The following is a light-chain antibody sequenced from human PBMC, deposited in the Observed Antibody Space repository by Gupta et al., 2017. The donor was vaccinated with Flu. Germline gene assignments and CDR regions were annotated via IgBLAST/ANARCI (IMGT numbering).Light chain of an antibody. J-gene: IGKJ3*01. CDR1: QGISRY. Sequence: DIQLTQSPSFLSASVGDRVTITCRASQGISRYLAWYQQKPGKAPKLLIYAASTTQSGVPSRFSGSGSGIEFTLTISSLQPEDFETYYCQHLNSYLFTFGPGTKVDIK. CDR3: QHLNSYLFT. CDR2: AAS. V-gene: IGKV1-9*01.